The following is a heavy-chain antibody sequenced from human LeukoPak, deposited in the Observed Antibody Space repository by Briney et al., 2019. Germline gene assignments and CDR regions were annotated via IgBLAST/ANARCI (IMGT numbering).Heavy chain of an antibody. CDR3: ARDQEGFDY. CDR1: GYTFTSNY. CDR2: IYPRDGST. Sequence: EASVKVSCKASGYTFTSNYIHWVRQAPGQGLEWMGMIYPRDGSTSYAQKFQGRVTVTRDTSTSTVHMELSGLRSEDTAVYYCARDQEGFDYWGQGILVTVSS. V-gene: IGHV1-46*01. J-gene: IGHJ4*02.